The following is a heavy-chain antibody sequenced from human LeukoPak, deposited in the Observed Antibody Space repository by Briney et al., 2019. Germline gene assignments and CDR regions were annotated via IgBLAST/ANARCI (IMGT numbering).Heavy chain of an antibody. CDR1: GGTFSSYA. Sequence: GASVKVSCKASGGTFSSYAISWVRQAPGQGLEWMGRIIPILGIANYAQKFRGRVTITADKSTSTAYMELSSLRSEDTAVYYCARAIVPAALYYFDYWGQGTLVTVSS. J-gene: IGHJ4*02. D-gene: IGHD2-2*01. CDR2: IIPILGIA. CDR3: ARAIVPAALYYFDY. V-gene: IGHV1-69*04.